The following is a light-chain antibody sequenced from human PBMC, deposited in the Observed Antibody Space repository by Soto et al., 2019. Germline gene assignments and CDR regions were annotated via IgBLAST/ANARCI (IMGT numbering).Light chain of an antibody. CDR2: DAS. CDR1: QSVRSW. V-gene: IGKV1-39*01. CDR3: QQTYTTPEIT. Sequence: DIQMTQSPSSLSASVGDRVTITCRASQSVRSWLAWYQQKPGRAPKFLIYDASSLESGVPSRFSGSGSGTDFTLTISSLQPEDFAIYYCQQTYTTPEITFGQGTRLEIK. J-gene: IGKJ5*01.